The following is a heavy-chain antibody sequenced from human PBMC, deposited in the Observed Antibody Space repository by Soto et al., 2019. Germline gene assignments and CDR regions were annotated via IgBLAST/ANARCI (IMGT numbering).Heavy chain of an antibody. CDR2: ISGRGGTT. CDR1: GFTFSSYA. V-gene: IGHV3-23*01. D-gene: IGHD2-15*01. Sequence: EVQLLESGGGFVQPGGSLRLSCAASGFTFSSYAMSWVRQAPGKGLEWVSVISGRGGTTYYADSVKGRYTISRENSNNTLYLQMNSLRTDDTAVYYCATVGSAESAGSCHVTCYFDFWCQGTLDTVSS. CDR3: ATVGSAESAGSCHVTCYFDF. J-gene: IGHJ4*02.